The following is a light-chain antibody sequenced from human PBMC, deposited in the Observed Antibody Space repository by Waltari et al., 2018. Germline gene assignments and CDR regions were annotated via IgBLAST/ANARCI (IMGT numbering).Light chain of an antibody. CDR3: CSYGGSYTLVV. CDR1: SGVVGDFTY. Sequence: QSALTQPRSVSGSPGQSFTISCTGSSGVVGDFTYVPWYQQHHGQAPKLMIYEFTKRPSGVPDRFSGSRSADTASLTISGLQAEDEADYYCCSYGGSYTLVVFGGGTKLTVL. J-gene: IGLJ2*01. V-gene: IGLV2-11*01. CDR2: EFT.